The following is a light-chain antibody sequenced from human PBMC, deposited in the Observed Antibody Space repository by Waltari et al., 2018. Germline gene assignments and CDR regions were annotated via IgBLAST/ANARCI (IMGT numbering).Light chain of an antibody. V-gene: IGKV1-17*01. CDR1: QGIRND. CDR3: LQQNSLPLT. J-gene: IGKJ4*01. CDR2: VAS. Sequence: DIQMTRSPFSLSASVGDTVPITCRASQGIRNDLSWYQQKPGKAPKRLILVASSLQSGVPSRFSGRGSGTEFTLTIYSLQPEDFATYYCLQQNSLPLTFGGGTKIE.